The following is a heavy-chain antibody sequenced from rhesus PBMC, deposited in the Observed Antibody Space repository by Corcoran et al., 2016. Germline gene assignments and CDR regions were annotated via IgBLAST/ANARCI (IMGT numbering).Heavy chain of an antibody. Sequence: QLQLQESGPGLVKPSETLSLSCAVSGGSISNNWWTWIRQPPGKGLEWMGRVSGSGGTSNYTPSLKSRVTISTDTAKGQFSLKLSSVTAADTAVYYCARTPWSTDYWGQGVLVTVSS. J-gene: IGHJ4*01. CDR3: ARTPWSTDY. D-gene: IGHD6-13*01. CDR2: VSGSGGTS. V-gene: IGHV4-173*01. CDR1: GGSISNNW.